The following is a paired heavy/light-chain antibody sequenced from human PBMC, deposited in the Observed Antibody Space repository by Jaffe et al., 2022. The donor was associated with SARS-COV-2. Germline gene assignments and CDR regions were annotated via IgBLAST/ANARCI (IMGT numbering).Light chain of an antibody. Sequence: DIQMTQSPSTLSASVGDRVTITCRASQSVSSWLAWYQQRPGKAPRLLIYKASSLESGVSLRFSGSGFGTDFTLTISSLQPDDFATYYCQQYKTYSTFGQGTKLEI. CDR3: QQYKTYST. CDR1: QSVSSW. V-gene: IGKV1-5*03. J-gene: IGKJ2*01. CDR2: KAS.
Heavy chain of an antibody. Sequence: QLQMQESGPGLVRPSETLSLTCSVSGGSISGSSYYWGWIRQPPGKGLEWIGSIFHSGNTYYNPSLNSRVHISVDTSQNQFSLDLSAVTAADTALYSCARHSLQPGTYDIWGQGTMVTVSS. CDR3: ARHSLQPGTYDI. CDR2: IFHSGNT. CDR1: GGSISGSSYY. J-gene: IGHJ3*02. D-gene: IGHD6-13*01. V-gene: IGHV4-39*01.